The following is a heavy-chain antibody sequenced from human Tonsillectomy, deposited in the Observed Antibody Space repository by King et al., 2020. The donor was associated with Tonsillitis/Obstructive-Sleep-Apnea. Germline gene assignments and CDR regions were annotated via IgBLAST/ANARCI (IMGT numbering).Heavy chain of an antibody. V-gene: IGHV3-23*04. CDR1: GFSFITYA. Sequence: VQLVESGGGLVQPGGSLRLSCAASGFSFITYAMSWVRQAPGKGLEWVSAISGSGRSTYYADSVKGRFTISRDNSKNTLYLQMNNVRAEDTAVYYCAKDPSNYYDASGYYNYFEYWGQGPLVTVSS. D-gene: IGHD3-22*01. CDR2: ISGSGRST. CDR3: AKDPSNYYDASGYYNYFEY. J-gene: IGHJ4*02.